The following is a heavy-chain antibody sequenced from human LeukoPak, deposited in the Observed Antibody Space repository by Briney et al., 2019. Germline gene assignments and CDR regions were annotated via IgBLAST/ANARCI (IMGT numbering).Heavy chain of an antibody. CDR3: ARVAQHRYYYDSSAYRYYFDY. D-gene: IGHD3-22*01. J-gene: IGHJ4*02. CDR1: GYIFTSYD. CDR2: MNPNSGDT. V-gene: IGHV1-8*01. Sequence: GASVKVSCKASGYIFTSYDINWVRQATGQGLEWMGWMNPNSGDTGYAQTFLGRVTLTRDTSISTAYMELSSLRSDDTVVYFCARVAQHRYYYDSSAYRYYFDYWGQGTLVTVSS.